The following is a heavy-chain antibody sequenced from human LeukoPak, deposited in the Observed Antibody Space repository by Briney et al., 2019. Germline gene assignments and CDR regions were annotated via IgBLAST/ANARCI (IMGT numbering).Heavy chain of an antibody. J-gene: IGHJ4*02. D-gene: IGHD3-22*01. Sequence: GGSLRLSCAASGVTLSTYAMSWARQAPGKGLEWVSGISSNGSDDNTYYADSVKRPFTISRDSSKNTLDLQMNRLRAEDTAVYYCASDVRYYDSSGSHWGQGTLVTVSS. CDR2: ISSNGSDDNT. CDR1: GVTLSTYA. CDR3: ASDVRYYDSSGSH. V-gene: IGHV3-23*01.